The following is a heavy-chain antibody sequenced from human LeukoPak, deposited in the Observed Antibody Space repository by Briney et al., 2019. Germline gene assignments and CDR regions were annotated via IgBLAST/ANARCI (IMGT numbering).Heavy chain of an antibody. CDR3: AKGPLGHCSGSSCYPLDY. V-gene: IGHV3-23*01. CDR1: GFTFSYYA. J-gene: IGHJ4*02. D-gene: IGHD2-2*01. CDR2: ISGSDAGT. Sequence: GGSLRLSCAASGFTFSYYAMSWVRRAPGKRLEWVSAISGSDAGTYHADSVKGRFTISRDNSKSTLYLLMNSLRAEDTAVYYCAKGPLGHCSGSSCYPLDYWGQGTLVTVSS.